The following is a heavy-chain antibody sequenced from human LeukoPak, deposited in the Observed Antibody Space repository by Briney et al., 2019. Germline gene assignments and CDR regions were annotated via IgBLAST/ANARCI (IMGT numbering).Heavy chain of an antibody. CDR2: IYPGDSDT. CDR1: GYTFTGDW. D-gene: IGHD2-2*01. J-gene: IGHJ6*03. CDR3: ARPALYCSSTVCPPYMDV. V-gene: IGHV5-51*01. Sequence: GESLKISCKASGYTFTGDWIGWVRQMPGKGLEWMGIIYPGDSDTKYNAPFQGQVTISADKSISTPYLQWGSLKASDTATYYCARPALYCSSTVCPPYMDVWGKGTTVTVSS.